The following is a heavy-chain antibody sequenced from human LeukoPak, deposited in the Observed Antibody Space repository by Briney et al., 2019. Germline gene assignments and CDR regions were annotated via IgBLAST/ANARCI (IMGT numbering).Heavy chain of an antibody. D-gene: IGHD3-22*01. V-gene: IGHV3-73*01. CDR1: GFTFSGPA. CDR3: TRRRYYDSSGYSDY. J-gene: IGHJ4*02. Sequence: GGSLRLSRAASGFTFSGPAMHWVRQASGKGLEWVGRIRSKANSYATAYAASVKGRFTISRDDSKNTAYLQMNSLKTEDTAVYYCTRRRYYDSSGYSDYWGQGTLVTVSS. CDR2: IRSKANSYAT.